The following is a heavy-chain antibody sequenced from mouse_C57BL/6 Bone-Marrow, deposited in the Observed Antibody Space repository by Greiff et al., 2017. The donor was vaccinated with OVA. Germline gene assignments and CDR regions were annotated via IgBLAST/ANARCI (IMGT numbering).Heavy chain of an antibody. CDR1: GFTFSSYG. CDR3: ARPPYGSSYNWYFDV. V-gene: IGHV5-6*01. CDR2: ISSGGSYT. J-gene: IGHJ1*03. D-gene: IGHD1-1*01. Sequence: DVHLVESGGDLVKPGGSLKLSCAASGFTFSSYGMSWVRQTPDKRLEWVATISSGGSYTYYPDSVKGRFTISRDNAKNTLYLQMSSLKSEDTAMYYCARPPYGSSYNWYFDVWGTGTTVTVSS.